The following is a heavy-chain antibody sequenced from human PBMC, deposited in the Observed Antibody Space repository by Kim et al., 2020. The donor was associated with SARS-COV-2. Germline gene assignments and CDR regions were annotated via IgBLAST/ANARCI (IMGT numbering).Heavy chain of an antibody. V-gene: IGHV3-66*01. Sequence: GGSLRLSCAASGFSVSSKYMIWVRQAPGMGLEWLSAIFSGGSTGYADSVKGRFTISRDSSKNTVSLQLDSLRAADTAMYYCAGSVTTPGAYDYWGQGTLVTVSS. D-gene: IGHD6-19*01. CDR2: IFSGGST. CDR1: GFSVSSKY. CDR3: AGSVTTPGAYDY. J-gene: IGHJ4*02.